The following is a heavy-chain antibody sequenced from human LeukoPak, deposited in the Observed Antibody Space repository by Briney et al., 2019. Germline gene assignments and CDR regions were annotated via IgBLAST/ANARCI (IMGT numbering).Heavy chain of an antibody. V-gene: IGHV3-7*01. CDR3: ARVVTYYDFWSGYAHLPAYYYGMDV. CDR1: GFTFSSYW. D-gene: IGHD3-3*01. Sequence: PGGSLRLSCAASGFTFSSYWMSWVRQAPGKGLEWVANIKQDGSEKYYVDSVKGRFTISRDNAKNSLYLQMNSLRAEDTAVYYCARVVTYYDFWSGYAHLPAYYYGMDVWGQGTTVTVSS. J-gene: IGHJ6*02. CDR2: IKQDGSEK.